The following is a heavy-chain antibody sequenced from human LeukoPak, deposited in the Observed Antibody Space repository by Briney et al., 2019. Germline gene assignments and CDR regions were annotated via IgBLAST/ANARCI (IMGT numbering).Heavy chain of an antibody. D-gene: IGHD6-19*01. CDR1: GFTFSSYS. Sequence: AGGSLRLSCAASGFTFSSYSMNWVRQAPGKGLEWVSSISSSSSYIYYADSVKGRFTISRDNAKNSLYLQMNSLRAEDTAVYYCARERSSGWYKSYYYGMDVWGQGTTVTVSS. J-gene: IGHJ6*02. CDR2: ISSSSSYI. V-gene: IGHV3-21*01. CDR3: ARERSSGWYKSYYYGMDV.